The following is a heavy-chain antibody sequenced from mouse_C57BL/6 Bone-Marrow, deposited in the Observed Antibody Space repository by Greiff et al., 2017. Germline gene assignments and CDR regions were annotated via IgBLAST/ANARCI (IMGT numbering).Heavy chain of an antibody. V-gene: IGHV7-3*01. J-gene: IGHJ2*01. Sequence: EVKLQESGGGLVQPGGSLSPSCAASGFSFTDYYMSWVRQPPGKALEWLGFIRNKANGYTTVYRASVKGRFTISRDNSQNILYLQMNDMRADDSATYYCASLYYDSSIDYWGQGTTLTVSS. CDR2: IRNKANGYTT. CDR3: ASLYYDSSIDY. CDR1: GFSFTDYY. D-gene: IGHD1-1*01.